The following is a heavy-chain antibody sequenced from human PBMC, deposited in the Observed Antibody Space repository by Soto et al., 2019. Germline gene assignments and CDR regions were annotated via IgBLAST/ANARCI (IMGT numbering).Heavy chain of an antibody. CDR1: GFTFSSYG. Sequence: QVQLVESGGGVVQPGRSLRLSCAASGFTFSSYGMHWVRQAPGKGLEWVAVIWYDGSNKYYADSVKGRFTISRDNSKKALYLQMNSRRAEDTAVYYCARDIVVGPAAITVGGMHYYYCGMDVWGQGTTVPGSS. D-gene: IGHD2-2*01. V-gene: IGHV3-33*01. CDR3: ARDIVVGPAAITVGGMHYYYCGMDV. CDR2: IWYDGSNK. J-gene: IGHJ6*01.